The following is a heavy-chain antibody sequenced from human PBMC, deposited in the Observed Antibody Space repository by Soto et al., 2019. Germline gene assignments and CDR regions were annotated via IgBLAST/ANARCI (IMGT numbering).Heavy chain of an antibody. D-gene: IGHD1-26*01. CDR3: ERGVGLASANGMDF. Sequence: SAKVSCNASGSTFCSYAISWVRQAPAQGLEWMGGSIPISATANYAQKFQDRVTITADEPLSTAYMELRSLRSEASAVCYCERGVGLASANGMDFWGQGSTVTVCS. CDR1: GSTFCSYA. V-gene: IGHV1-69*13. CDR2: SIPISATA. J-gene: IGHJ6*02.